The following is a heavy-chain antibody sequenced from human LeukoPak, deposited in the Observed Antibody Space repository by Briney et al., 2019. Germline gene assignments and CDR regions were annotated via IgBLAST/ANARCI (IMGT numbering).Heavy chain of an antibody. CDR1: GCKFASFG. CDR2: VRFDGNNK. D-gene: IGHD6-13*01. J-gene: IGHJ3*02. CDR3: AKVRLLLSSWDDVFES. V-gene: IGHV3-30*02. Sequence: GGSLRLSCAASGCKFASFGMHWVRQAPGKGLEWVASVRFDGNNKYYADPVKPRFTISRDKSKNTLYLQMDGLRREDTSIYYCAKVRLLLSSWDDVFESWGQGTMVTVSS.